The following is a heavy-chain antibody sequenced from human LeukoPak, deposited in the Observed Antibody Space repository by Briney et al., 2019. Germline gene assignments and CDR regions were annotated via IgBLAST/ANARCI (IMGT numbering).Heavy chain of an antibody. Sequence: SVKVSCKASGGTFSSYAISWVRQAPGQGLEWMGGIIPIFGTANYAQKFQGRVTITTDESTSTAYMELSSLRSEDTAVYCCAREVSGAAAWWFDPWGQGTLVTVSS. J-gene: IGHJ5*02. CDR3: AREVSGAAAWWFDP. D-gene: IGHD6-13*01. CDR1: GGTFSSYA. CDR2: IIPIFGTA. V-gene: IGHV1-69*05.